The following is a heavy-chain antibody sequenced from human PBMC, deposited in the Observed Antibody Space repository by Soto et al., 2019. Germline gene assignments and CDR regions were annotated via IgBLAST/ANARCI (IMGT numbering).Heavy chain of an antibody. CDR3: ARDRTGGASPFFDS. Sequence: GGSLRLSCAASGFAFSSFLMHWVRQAPGKGLEWVAVTSYDGNSKYYADSVKGRFTISRDNSKNTMFPQMNSLRPEDTAVYFCARDRTGGASPFFDSWGQGTLVTVSS. CDR2: TSYDGNSK. J-gene: IGHJ4*02. V-gene: IGHV3-30-3*01. CDR1: GFAFSSFL. D-gene: IGHD3-10*01.